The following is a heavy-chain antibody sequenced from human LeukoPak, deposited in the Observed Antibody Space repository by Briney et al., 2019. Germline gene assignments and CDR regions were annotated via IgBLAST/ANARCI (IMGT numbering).Heavy chain of an antibody. CDR1: GYTFTSYG. Sequence: ASVKVSCKASGYTFTSYGISWVRQAPGQGLEWMGWISAYNGNTNYAQKLQGRVTMTTDTSTSTVYMEVRSLRSDDTAVYYCARLGLGCSSTSCYSGAFDIWGQGTMVTVSS. J-gene: IGHJ3*02. D-gene: IGHD2-2*01. V-gene: IGHV1-18*01. CDR2: ISAYNGNT. CDR3: ARLGLGCSSTSCYSGAFDI.